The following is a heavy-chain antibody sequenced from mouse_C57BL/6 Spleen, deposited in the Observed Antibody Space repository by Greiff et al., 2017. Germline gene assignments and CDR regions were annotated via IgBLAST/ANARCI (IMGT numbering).Heavy chain of an antibody. CDR2: ISSGGSYT. Sequence: DVKLVESGGDLVKPGGSLKLSCAASGFTFSSYGMSWVRQTPDKRLEWVATISSGGSYTYYPDSVKGRFTISRDNAKNTLYLQMSSLKSEDTAMYYCARRTGDDYFDYWGQGTTLTVSS. V-gene: IGHV5-6*02. CDR3: ARRTGDDYFDY. J-gene: IGHJ2*01. CDR1: GFTFSSYG.